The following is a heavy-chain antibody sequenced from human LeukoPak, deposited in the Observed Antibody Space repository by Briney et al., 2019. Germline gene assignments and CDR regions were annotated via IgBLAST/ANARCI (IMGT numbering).Heavy chain of an antibody. V-gene: IGHV1-2*02. CDR2: ISPNSGGA. Sequence: GASVKVSCKAFGYTFTNYGISWVRQAPGQGLEWMGWISPNSGGANYAQKFRGRVTMTRDTSITTAYMEPSSLKSDDTALYYCARVYYLWESYRYLFDYWGQGSLVTVSS. J-gene: IGHJ4*02. CDR3: ARVYYLWESYRYLFDY. D-gene: IGHD3-16*02. CDR1: GYTFTNYG.